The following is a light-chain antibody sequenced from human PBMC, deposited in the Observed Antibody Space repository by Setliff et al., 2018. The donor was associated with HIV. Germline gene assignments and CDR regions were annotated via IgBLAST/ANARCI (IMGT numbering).Light chain of an antibody. Sequence: QSVLTQPASVSGSLGQSITISCTGSSSDVGDYESVSWYQQNPGEVPKLMIYDVTKRPSGVSNRFSGSKSGNTASLTISGLQGEDEADYFCCSYAGGDTWIFGGGTKVTVL. CDR3: CSYAGGDTWI. CDR2: DVT. J-gene: IGLJ2*01. CDR1: SSDVGDYES. V-gene: IGLV2-23*02.